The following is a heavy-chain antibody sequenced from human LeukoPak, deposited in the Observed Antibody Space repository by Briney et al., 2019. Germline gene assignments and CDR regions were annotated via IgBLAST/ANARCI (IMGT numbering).Heavy chain of an antibody. V-gene: IGHV1-18*01. D-gene: IGHD2-15*01. CDR3: ARAGGYCGRISCPYYFDY. J-gene: IGHJ4*02. Sequence: GASVKVSCKASGYTFTSYGISWVRQAPGQGLEWMGWISAYNGNTNYAQKLQGRVTMSTDTSTSTGYMELSSLRSEDTAVYYCARAGGYCGRISCPYYFDYWGQGSLVAVSS. CDR2: ISAYNGNT. CDR1: GYTFTSYG.